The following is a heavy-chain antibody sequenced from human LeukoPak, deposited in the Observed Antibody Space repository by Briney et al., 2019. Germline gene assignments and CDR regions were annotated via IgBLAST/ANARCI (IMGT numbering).Heavy chain of an antibody. J-gene: IGHJ4*02. CDR2: ISYSGST. D-gene: IGHD5-18*01. V-gene: IGHV4-59*01. Sequence: SETLSLTCTVSGASISSYYWSWIRQPPGKGLEWIGFISYSGSTNYNPSLKSRVTMSIDTSKNQFSLRLSSVTAADTAVCLCARGYNYGYGYWGQGTLVTVSS. CDR3: ARGYNYGYGY. CDR1: GASISSYY.